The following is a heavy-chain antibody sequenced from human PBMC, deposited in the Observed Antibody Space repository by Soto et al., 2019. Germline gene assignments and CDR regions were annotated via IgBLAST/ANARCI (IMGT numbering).Heavy chain of an antibody. Sequence: EVQLVESEGGLVQPGGSLRLSCAASGFTFSYYWMHWVRQAPGQGLVWVSRIHSDGSSTTYGDSVKGRFTISRDNAKNTLYLQMNSLRAEDTAVYYCARGDRGAFDLWGQGTMVTVSS. D-gene: IGHD2-21*02. J-gene: IGHJ3*01. CDR1: GFTFSYYW. V-gene: IGHV3-74*01. CDR3: ARGDRGAFDL. CDR2: IHSDGSST.